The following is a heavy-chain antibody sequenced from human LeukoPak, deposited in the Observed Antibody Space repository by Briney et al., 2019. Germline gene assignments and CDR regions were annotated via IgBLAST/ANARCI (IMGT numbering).Heavy chain of an antibody. V-gene: IGHV1-2*06. CDR1: GYTFTGYY. CDR2: INPNSGGT. J-gene: IGHJ4*02. CDR3: ASSITIFGVVQVDY. D-gene: IGHD3-3*01. Sequence: ASVKVSCKASGYTFTGYYMHWVLQAPGQGLEWMGRINPNSGGTNYAQKFQGRVTITRDTSISTAYMELSRLRSDVTAVYYCASSITIFGVVQVDYWGQGTLVTVSS.